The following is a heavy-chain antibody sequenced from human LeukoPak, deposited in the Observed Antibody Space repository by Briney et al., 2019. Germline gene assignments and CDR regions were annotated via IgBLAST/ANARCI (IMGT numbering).Heavy chain of an antibody. D-gene: IGHD5-12*01. CDR2: INQDGSKE. V-gene: IGHV3-7*01. Sequence: PGGTLRLSCTASGFIFSNYWMTWVRQAPGKGQEWVAQINQDGSKEYYIDSVKARFSISRDNARNSRSLQMNSLRAEDTAVYYCVRDGGVSGYDLLDYWGQGTLVTVSS. CDR3: VRDGGVSGYDLLDY. J-gene: IGHJ4*02. CDR1: GFIFSNYW.